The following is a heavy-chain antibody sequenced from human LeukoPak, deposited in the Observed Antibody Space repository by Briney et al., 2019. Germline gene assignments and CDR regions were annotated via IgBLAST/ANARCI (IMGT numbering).Heavy chain of an antibody. V-gene: IGHV1-18*04. D-gene: IGHD5-12*01. CDR2: ISAYNDNT. Sequence: ASVKVSCKASGYIFTNYHISWVRQAPGQGLEWMGWISAYNDNTNYAQKVQGRVTMTTDTSTSTAYMELRSLRSDDTAVYYCARKYSGYDSNWFDPWGQGTLVTVSS. CDR3: ARKYSGYDSNWFDP. CDR1: GYIFTNYH. J-gene: IGHJ5*02.